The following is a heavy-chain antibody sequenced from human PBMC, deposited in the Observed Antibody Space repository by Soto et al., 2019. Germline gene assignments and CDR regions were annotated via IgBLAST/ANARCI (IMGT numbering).Heavy chain of an antibody. CDR1: GYTFTSYG. CDR3: ARESWEYYYDSSGPDY. J-gene: IGHJ4*02. D-gene: IGHD3-22*01. V-gene: IGHV1-18*01. CDR2: ISAYNGNT. Sequence: GASVKVSCKASGYTFTSYGISWVRQAPGQGLEWMGWISAYNGNTNYAQKLQGRVTMTTDTSTSTAYMELRSLRSDDTAVYYCARESWEYYYDSSGPDYWGQGTLVTVSS.